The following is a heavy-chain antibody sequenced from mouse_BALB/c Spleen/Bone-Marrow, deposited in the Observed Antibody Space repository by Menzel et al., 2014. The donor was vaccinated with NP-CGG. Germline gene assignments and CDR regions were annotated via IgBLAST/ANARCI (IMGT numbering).Heavy chain of an antibody. CDR3: ARHVGNPYAMDY. CDR2: ISNGGGST. V-gene: IGHV5-12-2*01. J-gene: IGHJ4*01. Sequence: VQLKESGGGLVQPGGSLKLSCAASGFTFSSYTMSWVRQTPEKRLEWVAYISNGGGSTYYPDTVKGRFTISRDNAKNTLYLQMGSLKSEDTAMYYCARHVGNPYAMDYWGQGTSVTVSS. D-gene: IGHD3-1*01. CDR1: GFTFSSYT.